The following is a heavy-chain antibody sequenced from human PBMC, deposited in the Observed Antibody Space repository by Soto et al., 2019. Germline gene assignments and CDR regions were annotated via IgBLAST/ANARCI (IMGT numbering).Heavy chain of an antibody. CDR1: GFTFSIYA. D-gene: IGHD1-26*01. CDR3: AREDGIAGETSAFDY. CDR2: INGRSNYK. J-gene: IGHJ4*01. Sequence: PGGSLRLSCAASGFTFSIYAMTWVRQAPGKGLEWVSAINGRSNYKYYANSVRGRFTISRDNAKNSLFLQVSSLTAEDTAVYYCAREDGIAGETSAFDYWGHGTLVTVS. V-gene: IGHV3-21*01.